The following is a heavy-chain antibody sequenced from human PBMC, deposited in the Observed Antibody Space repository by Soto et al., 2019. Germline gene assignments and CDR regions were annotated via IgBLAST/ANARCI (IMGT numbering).Heavy chain of an antibody. J-gene: IGHJ4*02. D-gene: IGHD2-2*01. CDR2: ISYDGSNK. CDR1: GFTFSSYG. V-gene: IGHV3-30*18. CDR3: AKDRVVVVPALVGSLGY. Sequence: PGGSLRLSCAASGFTFSSYGMHWFRQAPDKGLEWVAVISYDGSNKYYADSVKGRFTISRDNSKNTLYLQMNSLRAEDTAVYYCAKDRVVVVPALVGSLGYWGQGTLVTVSS.